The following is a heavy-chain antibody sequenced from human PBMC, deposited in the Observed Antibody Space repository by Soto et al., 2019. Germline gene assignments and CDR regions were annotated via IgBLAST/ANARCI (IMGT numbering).Heavy chain of an antibody. CDR3: AGETRMTAFDI. CDR2: VNPNSGGT. V-gene: IGHV1-2*04. Sequence: ASVKVSCKSSGYTFTDYFLHWVRQAPGQGLEWMGWVNPNSGGTSYAQKFKDWVTMTRDTSINTAYMELRRLRSDDTALYFCAGETRMTAFDIWGQGTMVTVSS. CDR1: GYTFTDYF. D-gene: IGHD2-15*01. J-gene: IGHJ3*02.